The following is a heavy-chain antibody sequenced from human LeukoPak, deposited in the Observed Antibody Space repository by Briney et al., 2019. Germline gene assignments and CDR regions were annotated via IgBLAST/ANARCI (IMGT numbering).Heavy chain of an antibody. V-gene: IGHV4-34*08. Sequence: SETLSLTCAVYGGTFSGYYWSWIRQPPGKGLEWIGEINHSESTNYNPSLKSRVTVSVDTSKNQFSLKLSSVTAADTAVYYCATRPDIAAAGPGWFDPWGQGTLVTVSS. CDR2: INHSEST. J-gene: IGHJ5*02. D-gene: IGHD6-13*01. CDR1: GGTFSGYY. CDR3: ATRPDIAAAGPGWFDP.